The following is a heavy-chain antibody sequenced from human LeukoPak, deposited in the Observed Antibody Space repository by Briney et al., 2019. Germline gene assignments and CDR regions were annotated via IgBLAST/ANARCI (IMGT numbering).Heavy chain of an antibody. D-gene: IGHD3-22*01. CDR1: GGSISSYY. CDR2: IYYSGST. V-gene: IGHV4-59*08. Sequence: SETLSLTCTVSGGSISSYYWSWIRQPPGKGLEWIGYIYYSGSTNYNPSLKSRVTISVDTSKNQFSLKLSSVTAADTAVYYCARNGGYYTADAFDIWGQGTMVTVSS. J-gene: IGHJ3*02. CDR3: ARNGGYYTADAFDI.